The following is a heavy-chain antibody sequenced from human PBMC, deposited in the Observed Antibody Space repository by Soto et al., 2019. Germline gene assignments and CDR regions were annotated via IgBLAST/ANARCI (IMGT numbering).Heavy chain of an antibody. CDR2: IGTAGDT. D-gene: IGHD3-3*01. CDR3: ARGFYDFWSGTPTYFDY. CDR1: GFTFSSYD. Sequence: GGSLRLSCAASGFTFSSYDMHWVRQATGKGLEWVSAIGTAGDTYYPGSVKGRFTISRENAKNSLYLQMNSLRAEDTAVYYCARGFYDFWSGTPTYFDYWGQGTLVTVSS. V-gene: IGHV3-13*01. J-gene: IGHJ4*02.